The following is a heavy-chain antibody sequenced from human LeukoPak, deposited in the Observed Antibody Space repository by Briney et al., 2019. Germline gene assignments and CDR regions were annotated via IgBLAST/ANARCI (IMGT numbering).Heavy chain of an antibody. D-gene: IGHD3-22*01. V-gene: IGHV3-9*03. CDR1: DFSFITYA. Sequence: PGGSLRLSCAASDFSFITYAMSWVRQAPGKGLEWVSGINWNSGSIGYADSVKGRFTISRDNAKNSLYLQMNGLRLEDMALYYCAKSSSPMVVVVISDSYFDLWGRGTLVTVSS. CDR2: INWNSGSI. CDR3: AKSSSPMVVVVISDSYFDL. J-gene: IGHJ2*01.